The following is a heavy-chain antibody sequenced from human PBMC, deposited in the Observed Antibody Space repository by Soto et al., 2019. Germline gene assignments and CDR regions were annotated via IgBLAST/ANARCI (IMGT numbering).Heavy chain of an antibody. CDR2: ISSSGAST. V-gene: IGHV3-23*01. Sequence: EVQLLESGGGLVQPGGSLRLSCAASGFTFSSHAMSWVRQAPGKGLEWVSTISSSGASTYYADSVKGRFTISRDNSKNTVYLQMNSLRAEDTAVYYCAKDKYYGSGSYYPIRGYDYYMDVWGKGTTVNVSS. CDR1: GFTFSSHA. D-gene: IGHD3-10*01. J-gene: IGHJ6*03. CDR3: AKDKYYGSGSYYPIRGYDYYMDV.